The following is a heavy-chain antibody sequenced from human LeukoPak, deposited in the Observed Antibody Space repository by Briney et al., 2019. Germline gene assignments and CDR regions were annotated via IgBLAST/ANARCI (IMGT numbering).Heavy chain of an antibody. Sequence: SVKVSCKASGGTFSSYAISWVRQAPGQGLEWMGGIIPIFGTANYAQKFQGRVTITADESTSTAYMELSSLRSEDTAVYYCARGYCSSTSCPQYYYYGMDVWGKGTTVTVS. CDR3: ARGYCSSTSCPQYYYYGMDV. D-gene: IGHD2-2*01. CDR2: IIPIFGTA. V-gene: IGHV1-69*13. J-gene: IGHJ6*04. CDR1: GGTFSSYA.